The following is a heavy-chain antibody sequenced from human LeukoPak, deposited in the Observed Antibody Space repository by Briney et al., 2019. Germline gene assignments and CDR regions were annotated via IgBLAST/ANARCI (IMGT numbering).Heavy chain of an antibody. J-gene: IGHJ4*02. CDR1: GGSISSYY. Sequence: SETLSLTCTVSGGSISSYYWNWIRQPAGKGLEWIGRIYTSGSTNYNPSLKSRVTMSVDTSKNQFSLKLSSVTAADTTVYYCARDLRRDERVRGVINDYWGQGTLATLSS. CDR2: IYTSGST. CDR3: ARDLRRDERVRGVINDY. D-gene: IGHD3-10*01. V-gene: IGHV4-4*07.